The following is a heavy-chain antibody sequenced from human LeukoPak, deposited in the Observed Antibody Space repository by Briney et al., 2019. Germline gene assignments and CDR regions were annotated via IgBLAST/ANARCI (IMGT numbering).Heavy chain of an antibody. CDR2: ISGSGGST. Sequence: GGSLRLSCAASGFTLDDYGMSWVRQAPGKGLEWVSAISGSGGSTYYADSVKGRFTISRDNSKNTLYLQMNSLRAEDTAVYYCAKASGYYYDSSGSFDYWGQGTLVTVSS. CDR1: GFTLDDYG. J-gene: IGHJ4*02. CDR3: AKASGYYYDSSGSFDY. V-gene: IGHV3-23*01. D-gene: IGHD3-22*01.